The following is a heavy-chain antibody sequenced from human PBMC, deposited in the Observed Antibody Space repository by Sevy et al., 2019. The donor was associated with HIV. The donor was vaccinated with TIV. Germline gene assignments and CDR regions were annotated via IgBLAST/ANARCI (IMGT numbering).Heavy chain of an antibody. CDR1: GYSFTSYW. V-gene: IGHV5-51*01. J-gene: IGHJ6*02. Sequence: GESLKISCKGSGYSFTSYWIGWVCQMPGKGLEWMGIIYPGDSDTRYSPSFQGQVTISADKSISTAYLQWSSLKASDTAMYYCATRIAVAGHDSYYYGMDVWGQGTTVTVSS. CDR2: IYPGDSDT. D-gene: IGHD6-19*01. CDR3: ATRIAVAGHDSYYYGMDV.